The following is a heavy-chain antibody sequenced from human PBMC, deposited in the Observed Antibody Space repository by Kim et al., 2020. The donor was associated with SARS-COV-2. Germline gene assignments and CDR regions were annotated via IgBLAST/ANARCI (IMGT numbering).Heavy chain of an antibody. CDR1: GFTFSSYS. CDR2: ISSSSSYI. J-gene: IGHJ6*02. D-gene: IGHD3-9*01. V-gene: IGHV3-21*01. CDR3: ARDEEYYDILTGYSRVPLLGMDV. Sequence: GGSLRLSCAASGFTFSSYSMNWVRQAPGKGLEWVSSISSSSSYIYYADSVKGRFTISRDNAKNSLYLQMNSLRAEDTAVYYCARDEEYYDILTGYSRVPLLGMDVWGQGTTVTVSS.